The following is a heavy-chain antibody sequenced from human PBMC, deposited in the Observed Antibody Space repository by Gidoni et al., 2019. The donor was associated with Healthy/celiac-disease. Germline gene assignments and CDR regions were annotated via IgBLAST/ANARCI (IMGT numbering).Heavy chain of an antibody. D-gene: IGHD3-3*01. V-gene: IGHV3-21*01. CDR1: GFTFSSYS. CDR2: ISSSSSYI. J-gene: IGHJ6*03. Sequence: EVQLVESGGGLVKPGGSLRLSCAASGFTFSSYSMNWVRQAPGKGLEWVSSISSSSSYIYYADSVKGRFTISRDNAKNSLYLQMNSLRAEDTAVYYCARVGDAPVGIFGVVIISYMDVWGKGTTVTVSS. CDR3: ARVGDAPVGIFGVVIISYMDV.